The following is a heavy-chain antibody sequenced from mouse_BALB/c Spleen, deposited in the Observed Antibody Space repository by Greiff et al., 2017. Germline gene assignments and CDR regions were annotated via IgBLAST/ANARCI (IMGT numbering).Heavy chain of an antibody. Sequence: VKLMESGPGLVAPSQSLSITCTVSGFSLTSYGVHWVRQPPGKGLEWLGVIWAGGSTNYNSALMSRLSISKDNSKSQVFLKMNSLQTDDTAMYYCARDHEAGKTGTFAYWGQGTLVTVSA. CDR3: ARDHEAGKTGTFAY. CDR1: GFSLTSYG. J-gene: IGHJ3*01. D-gene: IGHD4-1*01. CDR2: IWAGGST. V-gene: IGHV2-9*02.